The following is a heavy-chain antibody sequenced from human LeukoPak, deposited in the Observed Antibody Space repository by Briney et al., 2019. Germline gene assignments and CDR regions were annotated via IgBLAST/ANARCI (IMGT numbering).Heavy chain of an antibody. CDR2: ISSSSSSYI. CDR1: GFTFSSYS. CDR3: ARGQQQLASSDAFDI. Sequence: GGSLRLSCAASGFTFSSYSMNWVRQAPGKGLEWVSSISSSSSSYIYYADSVKGRFTISRDNAKNSLYLQMNSLRAEDTAVYYCARGQQQLASSDAFDIWGQGTMVTVSS. J-gene: IGHJ3*02. V-gene: IGHV3-21*01. D-gene: IGHD6-13*01.